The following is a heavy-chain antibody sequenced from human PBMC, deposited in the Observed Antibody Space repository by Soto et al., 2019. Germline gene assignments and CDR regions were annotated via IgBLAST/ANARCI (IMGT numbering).Heavy chain of an antibody. V-gene: IGHV1-46*01. CDR3: ARDWEFGY. CDR1: GYSFSSYY. J-gene: IGHJ4*02. CDR2: INPSGDSI. Sequence: ASVKVSCKASGYSFSSYYMHWVRQAPGQGLEWMGVINPSGDSITYAQKFQGRVTMTKDTSTSTLFMDVSSLRSEDTAVYFCARDWEFGYWGQGTLVTVSS. D-gene: IGHD1-26*01.